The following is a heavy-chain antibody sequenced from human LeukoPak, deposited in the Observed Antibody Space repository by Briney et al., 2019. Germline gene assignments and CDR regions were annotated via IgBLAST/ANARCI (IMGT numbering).Heavy chain of an antibody. J-gene: IGHJ4*02. V-gene: IGHV4-34*01. CDR3: ARAPGYGGNSAFDY. D-gene: IGHD4-17*01. Sequence: PSETLSLTCAVYGESLSGYYWSWIRQPPGKGLEWIGEVNHSGGTNYTPSLKSRVTISVDTSKNQFSLKLTSVTAADTAVYYCARAPGYGGNSAFDYWGQGTLVTVSS. CDR2: VNHSGGT. CDR1: GESLSGYY.